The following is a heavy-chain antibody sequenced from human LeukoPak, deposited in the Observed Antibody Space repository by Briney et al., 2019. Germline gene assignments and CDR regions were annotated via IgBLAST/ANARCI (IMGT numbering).Heavy chain of an antibody. CDR3: ARRMEDWFDP. CDR2: IDPSDSYT. Sequence: GESLQITCKGSGYSFTSYWISWVRQMPGKGLEWMGRIDPSDSYTNYSPSFQGHVTISADKSISTAYLQWSSLKASDTAMYYCARRMEDWFDPWGQGTLVTVSS. D-gene: IGHD1-1*01. V-gene: IGHV5-10-1*01. CDR1: GYSFTSYW. J-gene: IGHJ5*02.